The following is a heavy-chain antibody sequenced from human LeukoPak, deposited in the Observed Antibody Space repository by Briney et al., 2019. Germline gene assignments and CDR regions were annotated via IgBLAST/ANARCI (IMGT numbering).Heavy chain of an antibody. CDR3: TKDQADGYTNYGDY. D-gene: IGHD5-24*01. V-gene: IGHV3-23*01. CDR1: GFTFTGYA. CDR2: IRFRDDTA. J-gene: IGHJ4*02. Sequence: PGGSLRLSCLGSGFTFTGYAISWVRQAPGKGLEWVFTIRFRDDTAYYADSVKGRFTVSRDNSKSTLILQMNSLRAEDTAVYYCTKDQADGYTNYGDYWGQGTLVTVSS.